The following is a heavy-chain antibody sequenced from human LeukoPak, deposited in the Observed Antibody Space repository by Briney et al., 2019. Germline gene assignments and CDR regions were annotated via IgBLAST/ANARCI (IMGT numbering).Heavy chain of an antibody. CDR1: GGSISSYY. CDR2: IYYSGST. Sequence: SETLSLTCTVSGGSISSYYWSWIRQPPGKGLEWIGYIYYSGSTNYNPSLKSRVSISVDTSKNQFSLKLTSVATADTAVYYCTRGTAVYGGNSPYYFDYWGQGTLVTVSS. D-gene: IGHD4-23*01. CDR3: TRGTAVYGGNSPYYFDY. V-gene: IGHV4-59*01. J-gene: IGHJ4*02.